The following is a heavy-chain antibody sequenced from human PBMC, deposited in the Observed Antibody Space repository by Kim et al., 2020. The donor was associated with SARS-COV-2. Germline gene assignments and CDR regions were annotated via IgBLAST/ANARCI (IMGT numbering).Heavy chain of an antibody. CDR2: GNT. J-gene: IGHJ4*02. CDR3: ARNMVAADS. D-gene: IGHD2-15*01. Sequence: GNTGYAQKFQGRVTMTRNTSISTAYMELSSLRSEDTAVYYCARNMVAADSWGQGTLVTVSS. V-gene: IGHV1-8*01.